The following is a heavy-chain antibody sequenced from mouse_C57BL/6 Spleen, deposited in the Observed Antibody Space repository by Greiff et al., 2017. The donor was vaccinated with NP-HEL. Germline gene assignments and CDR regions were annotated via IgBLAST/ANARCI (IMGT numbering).Heavy chain of an antibody. D-gene: IGHD2-12*01. CDR3: ARYSPAGEFDD. Sequence: QVQLQQSGAELVRPGTSVTMSCKASGYTFTNYWIGWAKQRPGHGLEWIGDIYPGGGYTNYNEKFKGKATLTEDKSSSTAYRQCSSLTAEDSAIYYCARYSPAGEFDDWGKGTTLTVSS. CDR2: IYPGGGYT. CDR1: GYTFTNYW. V-gene: IGHV1-63*01. J-gene: IGHJ2*01.